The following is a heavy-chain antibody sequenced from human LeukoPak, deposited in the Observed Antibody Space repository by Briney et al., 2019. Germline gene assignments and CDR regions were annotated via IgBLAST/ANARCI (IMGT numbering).Heavy chain of an antibody. CDR1: GGSISNYY. CDR2: INYSGST. Sequence: SETLSRTLTVSGGSISNYYWSWIRQPPGKGLEWIGDINYSGSTNYNPSLKSRATISIDTSKNQFSLKLSSVTAADTAVYYCARLDWYYYDSSGYWDDWGQGTLVTVSS. J-gene: IGHJ4*02. D-gene: IGHD3-22*01. V-gene: IGHV4-59*08. CDR3: ARLDWYYYDSSGYWDD.